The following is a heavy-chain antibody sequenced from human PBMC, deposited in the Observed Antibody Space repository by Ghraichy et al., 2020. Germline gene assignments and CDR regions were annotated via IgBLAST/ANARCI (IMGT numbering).Heavy chain of an antibody. J-gene: IGHJ5*02. CDR1: GGSISSYY. V-gene: IGHV4-59*01. CDR3: ARVEWLLRGGWFDP. Sequence: SQTLSLTCTVSGGSISSYYWSWIRQPPGKGLEWIGYIYYSGSTNYNPSLKSRVTISVDTSKNQFSLKLSSVTAADTAVYYCARVEWLLRGGWFDPWGQGTLVTVSS. CDR2: IYYSGST. D-gene: IGHD5-12*01.